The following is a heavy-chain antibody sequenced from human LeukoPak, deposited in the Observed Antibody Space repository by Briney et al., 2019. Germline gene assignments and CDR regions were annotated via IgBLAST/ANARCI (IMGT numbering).Heavy chain of an antibody. CDR1: GYTFTGYY. J-gene: IGHJ5*02. CDR2: INPNSGGT. D-gene: IGHD2-15*01. Sequence: ASVKVSCKASGYTFTGYYMHWVRQAPGQGLEWMGWINPNSGGTNYAQKFQGWVTMTRDTSISTAYMELSRPRSDDTAVYYCARAPGYCSGGSCLGWFDPWGQGTLVTVSS. CDR3: ARAPGYCSGGSCLGWFDP. V-gene: IGHV1-2*04.